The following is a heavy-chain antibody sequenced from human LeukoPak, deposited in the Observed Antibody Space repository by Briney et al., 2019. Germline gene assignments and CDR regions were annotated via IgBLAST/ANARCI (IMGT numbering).Heavy chain of an antibody. D-gene: IGHD5-12*01. CDR1: GFTFSNYW. Sequence: PGESLRLSCAASGFTFSNYWMSWVRQAPGKGLEWVARINQDGSEEHYMDSVKARFIISRDNAKNSLSLQMDSLRAEDTAVYYCVRDGGVSGYDLLDYWGQGTLVTVSS. J-gene: IGHJ4*02. V-gene: IGHV3-7*01. CDR2: INQDGSEE. CDR3: VRDGGVSGYDLLDY.